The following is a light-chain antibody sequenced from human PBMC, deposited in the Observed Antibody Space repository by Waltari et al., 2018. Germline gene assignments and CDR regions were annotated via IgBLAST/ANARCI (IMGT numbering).Light chain of an antibody. CDR3: QQYDTYPLT. J-gene: IGKJ4*01. Sequence: DIQMSQSPSTLSASIGDRVTITCRASQNIKTLVAWYQQKPGKAPKFLVYKASTLDSGVPSRFSGSGSGTEFTLTISSLQPDDFATYYCQQYDTYPLTFGGGTKVEIK. CDR1: QNIKTL. CDR2: KAS. V-gene: IGKV1-5*03.